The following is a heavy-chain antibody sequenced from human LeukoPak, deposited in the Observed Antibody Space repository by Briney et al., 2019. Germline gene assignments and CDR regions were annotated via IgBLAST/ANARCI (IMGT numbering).Heavy chain of an antibody. V-gene: IGHV3-33*01. CDR1: GFTFSSYG. D-gene: IGHD6-13*01. J-gene: IGHJ4*02. CDR3: AREASSSWRHSDY. Sequence: PGGSLRLSCAASGFTFSSYGMHWVRQAPGKGLEWVAVIWYDGSNKYYADSVKGRFTISRDNAKNSLYLQMNSLRAEDTAVYYCAREASSSWRHSDYWGQGTLVTVSS. CDR2: IWYDGSNK.